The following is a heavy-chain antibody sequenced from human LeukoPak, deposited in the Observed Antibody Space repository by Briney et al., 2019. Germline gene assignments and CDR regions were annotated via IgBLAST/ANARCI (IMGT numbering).Heavy chain of an antibody. Sequence: SETLSLTCTVPGGSISSYYWSWIRQPPGKGLEWIGYIYYSGSTNYNPSLKSRVTISVDTSKNQFSLKLSSVTAADPAVYYCARDGDSYGTFDYWGQGTLVTVSS. CDR2: IYYSGST. CDR3: ARDGDSYGTFDY. D-gene: IGHD5-18*01. V-gene: IGHV4-59*01. J-gene: IGHJ4*02. CDR1: GGSISSYY.